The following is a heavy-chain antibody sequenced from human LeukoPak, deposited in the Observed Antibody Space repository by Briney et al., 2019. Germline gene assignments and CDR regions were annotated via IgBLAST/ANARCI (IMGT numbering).Heavy chain of an antibody. J-gene: IGHJ4*02. CDR2: INPSGGST. CDR1: GYTFSSYY. V-gene: IGHV1-46*01. CDR3: ARGRDITGYSDY. Sequence: ASVKVSCKASGYTFSSYYMHWVRQAPGQGLEWMGVINPSGGSTSYAQKFPGRIIMTRDTSTGTVYMELSSLRSEDTAVYYCARGRDITGYSDYWGQGTLVTVSS. D-gene: IGHD3-22*01.